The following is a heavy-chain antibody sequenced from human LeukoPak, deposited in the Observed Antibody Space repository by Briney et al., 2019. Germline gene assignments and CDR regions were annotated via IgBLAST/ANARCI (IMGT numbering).Heavy chain of an antibody. V-gene: IGHV3-21*01. Sequence: GGSLRLSCAASGFTFSSYSMNWVRQAPGKGLEWVSSISSSSSYIYYADSVKGRFTISRDNAKNSLYLQMNSLRAEDTAVYYCAREGWSKYYDYVWGSYRTYDAFDIWGQGTMVTVSS. CDR3: AREGWSKYYDYVWGSYRTYDAFDI. CDR1: GFTFSSYS. D-gene: IGHD3-16*02. CDR2: ISSSSSYI. J-gene: IGHJ3*02.